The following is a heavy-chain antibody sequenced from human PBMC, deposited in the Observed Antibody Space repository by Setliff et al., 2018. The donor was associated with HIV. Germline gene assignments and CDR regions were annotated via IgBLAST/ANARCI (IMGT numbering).Heavy chain of an antibody. CDR2: IYPGDSDT. V-gene: IGHV5-51*01. J-gene: IGHJ3*01. D-gene: IGHD3-22*01. CDR3: ARLSRHYSDSTAYHDAFDV. Sequence: GESLKISCQGSGYSFNIYWIGWVRQMPGKGLEWMGIIYPGDSDTICSPSFQGQVTISVDKSITTAYLQWSSLKASDTAMYYCARLSRHYSDSTAYHDAFDVWGQGTKVTVSS. CDR1: GYSFNIYW.